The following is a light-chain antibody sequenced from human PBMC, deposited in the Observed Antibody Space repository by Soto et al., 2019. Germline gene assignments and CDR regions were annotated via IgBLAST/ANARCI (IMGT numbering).Light chain of an antibody. Sequence: VLMPQPPLSLPVTLGHPAPISCCPIRSLANFVGKTTWNWFQQRPGQSPRRLIYNVSNRDSGVPDRFSGSGSGTAFTLKISRVEAEDVAVYYCMQGTHWPPYTFGQGTKLEIK. J-gene: IGKJ2*01. CDR1: RSLANFVGKTT. CDR2: NVS. CDR3: MQGTHWPPYT. V-gene: IGKV2-30*01.